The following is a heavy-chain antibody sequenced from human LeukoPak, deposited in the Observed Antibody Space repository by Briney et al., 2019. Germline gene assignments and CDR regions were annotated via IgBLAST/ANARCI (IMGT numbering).Heavy chain of an antibody. V-gene: IGHV4-34*01. Sequence: PSETLSLTCAVYGGSFSGYYWSWIRQPPGKGLEWIGEINHSGSTNYNPSLKSRVTISVDTSKNQFSLRLSSVTAADTAVYYCASEVPASIDYFQHWGQGTLVTASS. J-gene: IGHJ1*01. D-gene: IGHD2-2*02. CDR2: INHSGST. CDR1: GGSFSGYY. CDR3: ASEVPASIDYFQH.